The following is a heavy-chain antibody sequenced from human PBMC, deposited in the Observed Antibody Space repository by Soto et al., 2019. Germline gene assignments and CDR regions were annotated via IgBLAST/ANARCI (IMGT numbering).Heavy chain of an antibody. CDR1: GGTFGSQG. CDR3: ARGAMANFDY. V-gene: IGHV1-69*13. D-gene: IGHD5-18*01. Sequence: GASVKVSCKASGGTFGSQGIAWVRQAPEQGLEWMGGFIAMLGTPTYAKKVQGRATISADESLTSSYLELRSLRSEDTGVYFCARGAMANFDYWGQGTVVTVSS. J-gene: IGHJ4*02. CDR2: FIAMLGTP.